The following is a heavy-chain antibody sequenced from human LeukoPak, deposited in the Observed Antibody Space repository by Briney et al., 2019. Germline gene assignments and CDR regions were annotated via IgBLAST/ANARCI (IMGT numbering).Heavy chain of an antibody. V-gene: IGHV3-30-3*01. Sequence: SCAASGFTFSSYAMHWVRQAPGKGLEWVAVISYDGSNKYYADSVKGRFTISRDNSKNTLYLQMNSLRAEDTAVYYCARGGWDRLYYYDSSGYYGLPDYWGQGTLVTVSS. CDR3: ARGGWDRLYYYDSSGYYGLPDY. CDR2: ISYDGSNK. D-gene: IGHD3-22*01. CDR1: GFTFSSYA. J-gene: IGHJ4*02.